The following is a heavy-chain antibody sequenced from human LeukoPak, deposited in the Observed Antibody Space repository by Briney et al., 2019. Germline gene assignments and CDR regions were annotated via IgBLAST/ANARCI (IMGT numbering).Heavy chain of an antibody. Sequence: GGSLRLSCAASGFTFSTYALTWVRQAPGKGLEWVAFIRYDGSNKYYADSVKGRFTISRDNSKNTLYLQMNSLRAEDTAVYYCAKDRGSLIDYWGQGTLVTVSS. D-gene: IGHD1-26*01. J-gene: IGHJ4*02. CDR2: IRYDGSNK. V-gene: IGHV3-30*02. CDR1: GFTFSTYA. CDR3: AKDRGSLIDY.